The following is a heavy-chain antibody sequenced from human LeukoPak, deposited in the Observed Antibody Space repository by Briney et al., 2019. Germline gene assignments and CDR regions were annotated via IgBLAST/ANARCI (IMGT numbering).Heavy chain of an antibody. V-gene: IGHV1-2*04. J-gene: IGHJ4*02. CDR2: INPNSGGT. Sequence: ASVKVSRKASGYTFTGYYMHWVRQAPGQGLEWMGWINPNSGGTNYAQKFQGWVTMTRVTSISTAYMELSRLRSDDTAVYYCARVWGTGHDYVNYFDYWGQGTLVTVSS. CDR1: GYTFTGYY. D-gene: IGHD2-8*02. CDR3: ARVWGTGHDYVNYFDY.